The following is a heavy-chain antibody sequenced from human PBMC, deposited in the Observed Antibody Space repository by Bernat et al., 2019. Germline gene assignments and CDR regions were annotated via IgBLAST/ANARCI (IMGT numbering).Heavy chain of an antibody. V-gene: IGHV4-34*01. CDR2: INHSGST. J-gene: IGHJ6*03. CDR1: GGSFSGYY. CDR3: AREGAIRLLYYYYMDV. Sequence: QVQLQQWGAGLLKPSETLSLTCAVYGGSFSGYYWSWIRQPPGKGLEWIGEINHSGSTNSNPSLKSRVTISVDTSKNQFSLKLSSVTAADTAVYYCAREGAIRLLYYYYMDVWGKGTTVTVSS. D-gene: IGHD3-16*01.